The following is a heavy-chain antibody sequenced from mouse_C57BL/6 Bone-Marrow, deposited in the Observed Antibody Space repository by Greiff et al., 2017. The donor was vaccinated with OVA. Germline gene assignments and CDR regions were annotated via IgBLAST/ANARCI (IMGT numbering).Heavy chain of an antibody. CDR2: IYPGSGNT. D-gene: IGHD3-2*02. J-gene: IGHJ3*01. CDR3: ARGGGSGSWFAY. CDR1: GYTFTDYY. Sequence: VQLQQSGAELVRPGASVKLSCKASGYTFTDYYINWVKQRPGQGLEWIARIYPGSGNTYYNEKFKGKATLTAEKSSSTAYMQLSSLTSEDSAVYFCARGGGSGSWFAYWGQGTLVTVSA. V-gene: IGHV1-76*01.